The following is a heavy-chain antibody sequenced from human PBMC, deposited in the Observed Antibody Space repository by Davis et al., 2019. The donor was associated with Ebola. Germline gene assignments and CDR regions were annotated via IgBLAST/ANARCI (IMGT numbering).Heavy chain of an antibody. CDR3: ARRGGITGTLQGMDV. Sequence: GESLKISCAASGFTFSSYAMSWVRQAPGKGLEWVSAISGSGGSTYYADSVKGRFTISRDNAKNSLYLQMNSLRAEDTAVYYCARRGGITGTLQGMDVWGQGTTVTVSS. J-gene: IGHJ6*02. D-gene: IGHD1-7*01. CDR2: ISGSGGST. CDR1: GFTFSSYA. V-gene: IGHV3-23*01.